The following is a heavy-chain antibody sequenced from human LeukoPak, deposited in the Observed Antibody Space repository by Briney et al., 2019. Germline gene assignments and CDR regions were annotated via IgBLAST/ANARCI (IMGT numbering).Heavy chain of an antibody. J-gene: IGHJ5*02. Sequence: SETLSLTCTASGGSISSYYWSWIRQPPGKGLEWIGYIYYSGSTNYNPSLKSRVTISVDTSKNQFSLKLSSATAADTAVYYCARTEDDGFDPWGQGTLVTVSS. CDR3: ARTEDDGFDP. V-gene: IGHV4-59*01. CDR2: IYYSGST. D-gene: IGHD2-15*01. CDR1: GGSISSYY.